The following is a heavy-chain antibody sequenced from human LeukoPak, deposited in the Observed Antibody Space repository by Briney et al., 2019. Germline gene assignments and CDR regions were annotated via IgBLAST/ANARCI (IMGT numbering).Heavy chain of an antibody. J-gene: IGHJ4*02. V-gene: IGHV1-2*02. CDR2: INPNSGGT. CDR1: GYTFTGYY. D-gene: IGHD3-9*01. CDR3: ARDQAATNTQVRFCLD. Sequence: ASVKVSCKASGYTFTGYYMHWVRQAPGQGLEWMGWINPNSGGTNYAQKFQGRVTMTTDTSTSTAYMDLRSLRSDDTAVYYCARDQAATNTQVRFCLDWGQGTLVTVSS.